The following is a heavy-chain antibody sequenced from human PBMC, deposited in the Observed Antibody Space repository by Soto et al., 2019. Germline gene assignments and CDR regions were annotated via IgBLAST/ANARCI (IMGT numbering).Heavy chain of an antibody. CDR1: GFTFSNYS. CDR3: ARGLSSGWFDY. Sequence: EVQLVESGXXVVKPGGSLRVSCAASGFTFSNYSMNWVRQAPGKGLEWVSAMRSTSKYIYYADSVKGRFTMSSDNAKKSLYLQMNSLRAEDTAVYYCARGLSSGWFDYWGQGTLVTVSA. V-gene: IGHV3-21*01. CDR2: MRSTSKYI. D-gene: IGHD6-19*01. J-gene: IGHJ5*01.